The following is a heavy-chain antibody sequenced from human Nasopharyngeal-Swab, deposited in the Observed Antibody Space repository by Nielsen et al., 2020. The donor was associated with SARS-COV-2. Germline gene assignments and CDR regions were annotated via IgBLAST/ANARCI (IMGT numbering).Heavy chain of an antibody. V-gene: IGHV5-51*01. Sequence: GESLKLSCKGSGYSFTSYWIGWVRQMPGKGLEWIGIIYPGDSDTRYSPSFQGQVTISADKSISTAYLQWSSLKASDTAMYYCARRVGYCSGGSCYFDYWGQGTLVTVSS. CDR3: ARRVGYCSGGSCYFDY. CDR1: GYSFTSYW. D-gene: IGHD2-15*01. CDR2: IYPGDSDT. J-gene: IGHJ4*02.